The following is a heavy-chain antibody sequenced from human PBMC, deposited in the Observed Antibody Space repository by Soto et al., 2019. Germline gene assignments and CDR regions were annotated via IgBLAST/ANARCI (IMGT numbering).Heavy chain of an antibody. J-gene: IGHJ6*02. CDR3: ARHYICRGGDCYYYGMDV. V-gene: IGHV5-10-1*01. CDR2: IDPSDSYI. D-gene: IGHD3-16*01. Sequence: GESLKISCKGSGYSFTKYWISWVRQIPGKGLEWMGRIDPSDSYINYSPSFQGHVTISADKSINTAYLQWSSLRAPDTAIYYCARHYICRGGDCYYYGMDVWGQGTTVTVSS. CDR1: GYSFTKYW.